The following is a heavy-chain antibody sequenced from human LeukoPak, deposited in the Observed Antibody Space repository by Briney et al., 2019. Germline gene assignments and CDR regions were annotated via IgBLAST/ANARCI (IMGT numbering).Heavy chain of an antibody. CDR1: GGSISSYY. CDR3: ARDLGYYDSRGYWSYYFYF. Sequence: SETLSLTCTVSGGSISSYYWSWIRQPPGKGLECFGRIYTSGSTDYNPSLKSRVTMSVDPSKNQFSLKLSSVTPADTAVYYCARDLGYYDSRGYWSYYFYFWGQGTLVTVSS. D-gene: IGHD3-22*01. J-gene: IGHJ4*02. CDR2: IYTSGST. V-gene: IGHV4-4*07.